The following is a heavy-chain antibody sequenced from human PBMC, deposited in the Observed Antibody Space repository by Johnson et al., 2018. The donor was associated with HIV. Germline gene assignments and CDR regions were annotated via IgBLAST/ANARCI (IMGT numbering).Heavy chain of an antibody. CDR1: GCTVSSNY. J-gene: IGHJ3*02. Sequence: QVQRVESGGGLVQSGGSLRLACAGSGCTVSSNYMSWVRQAPGKGLEWVAVISYDGSNKYYEDSVKGRFTNSRDNSKNTLYLQMNSLRPEDTAVYYCARSSGYYGTDAFDIWGQGTMVTVSS. CDR3: ARSSGYYGTDAFDI. D-gene: IGHD3-22*01. V-gene: IGHV3-30-3*01. CDR2: ISYDGSNK.